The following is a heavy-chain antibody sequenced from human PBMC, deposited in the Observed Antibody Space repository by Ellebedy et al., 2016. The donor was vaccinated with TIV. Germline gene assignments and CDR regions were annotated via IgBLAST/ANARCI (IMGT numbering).Heavy chain of an antibody. CDR2: FYPSGST. J-gene: IGHJ4*02. CDR3: ARRGDTTEEPFDL. Sequence: LRLXXAVSGGSINNDAHAWGWIRQTPGQGLEWIGYFYPSGSTFYNPSLRSRVTISVDRSRNQFSLKLTSVTAADTPLYYCARRGDTTEEPFDLWGRGTLVTVSS. D-gene: IGHD1-14*01. CDR1: GGSINNDAHA. V-gene: IGHV4-30-2*01.